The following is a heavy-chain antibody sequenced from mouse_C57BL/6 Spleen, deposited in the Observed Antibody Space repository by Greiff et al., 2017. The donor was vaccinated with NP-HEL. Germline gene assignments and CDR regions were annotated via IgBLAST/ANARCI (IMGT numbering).Heavy chain of an antibody. CDR3: ARHEDSNYAMDY. J-gene: IGHJ4*01. CDR1: GFTFSSYG. D-gene: IGHD2-5*01. CDR2: ISSGGSYT. V-gene: IGHV5-6*01. Sequence: EVKLMESGGDLVKPGGSLKLSCAASGFTFSSYGMSWVRQTPDKRLEWVATISSGGSYTYYPDSVKGRFTISRDNAKNTLYLQMSSLKSEDTAMYYCARHEDSNYAMDYWGQGTSVTVSS.